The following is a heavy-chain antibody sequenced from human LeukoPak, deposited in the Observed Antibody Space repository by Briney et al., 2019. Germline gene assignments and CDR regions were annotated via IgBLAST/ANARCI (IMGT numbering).Heavy chain of an antibody. CDR3: ARESHYYDSSGYQGMDY. CDR1: RYTFTSYG. Sequence: ASVKVSCKASRYTFTSYGISWVRQAPGQGLEWMGWISAYNGNTNYAQKLQGRVTMTTDTSTSTAYMELRSLRSDDTAVYYCARESHYYDSSGYQGMDYWGQGTLVTVSS. J-gene: IGHJ4*02. CDR2: ISAYNGNT. D-gene: IGHD3-22*01. V-gene: IGHV1-18*01.